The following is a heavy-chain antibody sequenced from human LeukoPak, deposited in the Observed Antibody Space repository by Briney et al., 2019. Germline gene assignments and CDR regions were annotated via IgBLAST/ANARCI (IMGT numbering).Heavy chain of an antibody. Sequence: SETLSLTCTVSGGSISSYYWSWIRQPPGKGLEWIGYIYYSGSTNYNPSLKSRVTISVDTSKNQFSLKLTSVTAADTAVYYCARAGVAVAGGGWFDPWGQGTLVTVSS. V-gene: IGHV4-59*01. J-gene: IGHJ5*02. CDR1: GGSISSYY. CDR2: IYYSGST. D-gene: IGHD6-19*01. CDR3: ARAGVAVAGGGWFDP.